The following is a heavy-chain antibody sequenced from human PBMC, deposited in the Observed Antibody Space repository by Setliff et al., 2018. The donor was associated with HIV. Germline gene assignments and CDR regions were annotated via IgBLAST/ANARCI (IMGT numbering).Heavy chain of an antibody. CDR1: EYIFTSYA. Sequence: ASVKVSCKASEYIFTSYALNWVRQVPGQGVEWMGWISSNTGNPTYGQDFTGRFVFSLDTSVNTAYLQITTLKAEDSAMYYCARTNIYSDAFDIWGQGTMVTVSS. CDR3: ARTNIYSDAFDI. D-gene: IGHD2-21*01. CDR2: ISSNTGNP. V-gene: IGHV7-4-1*02. J-gene: IGHJ3*02.